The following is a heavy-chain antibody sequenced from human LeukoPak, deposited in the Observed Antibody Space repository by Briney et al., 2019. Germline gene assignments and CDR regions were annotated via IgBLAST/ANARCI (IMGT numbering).Heavy chain of an antibody. D-gene: IGHD1-1*01. CDR2: ICHSGIT. CDR1: GGSISSSNW. J-gene: IGHJ4*02. Sequence: PSGTLSLTCAVSGGSISSSNWWSWVRQPPGKGLEWIGEICHSGITNYNPSLKSRVTISLDKSKNQFSLKVSSVTAADTAVYYCAREPVERPGTYWGQGTLVTVSS. V-gene: IGHV4-4*02. CDR3: AREPVERPGTY.